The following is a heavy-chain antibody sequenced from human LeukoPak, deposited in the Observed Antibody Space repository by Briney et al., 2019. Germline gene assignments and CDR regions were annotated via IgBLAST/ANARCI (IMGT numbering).Heavy chain of an antibody. CDR1: GGSISSGGYY. Sequence: SSETLSLTCTVSGGSISSGGYYWTWIRQHPVKGLEWIGYIYYSGSTKYNPSLKSRVTISVDTSKNQFSLKLSSVTAADTAVYYCARGARAGYNLEPFDYWGQGTLVTVSS. J-gene: IGHJ4*02. V-gene: IGHV4-61*08. CDR3: ARGARAGYNLEPFDY. CDR2: IYYSGST. D-gene: IGHD5-24*01.